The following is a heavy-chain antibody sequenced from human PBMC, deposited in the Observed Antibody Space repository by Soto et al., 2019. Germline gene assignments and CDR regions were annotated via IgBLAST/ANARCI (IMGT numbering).Heavy chain of an antibody. D-gene: IGHD3-22*01. CDR1: GGSISSYY. CDR2: FYTSGST. J-gene: IGHJ5*02. CDR3: ARYNYDSSGYTDVTNWFDP. V-gene: IGHV4-4*07. Sequence: TLSLTCTVSGGSISSYYWSWIRQPAGKGLEWIGRFYTSGSTNYNPSLKSRVTMSVDTSKNQFSLKLSSVTAADTAVYYCARYNYDSSGYTDVTNWFDPWGQGTLVTVSS.